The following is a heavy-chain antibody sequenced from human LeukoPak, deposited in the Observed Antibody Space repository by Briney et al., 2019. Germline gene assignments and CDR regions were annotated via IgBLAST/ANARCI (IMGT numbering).Heavy chain of an antibody. Sequence: SQTLPLTCTVSGGSISSGDYYWSWIRQPPGKGLEWIGYIYYSGSTYYNPSLKSRVTISVDTSKNQFSLKLSSVTAADTAVYYCASWGSQSYTFGYWGQGTLVTVSS. D-gene: IGHD3-16*01. CDR1: GGSISSGDYY. CDR3: ASWGSQSYTFGY. CDR2: IYYSGST. V-gene: IGHV4-30-4*01. J-gene: IGHJ4*02.